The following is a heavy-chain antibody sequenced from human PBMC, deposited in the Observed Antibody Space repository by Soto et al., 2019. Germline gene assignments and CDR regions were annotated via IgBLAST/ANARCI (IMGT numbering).Heavy chain of an antibody. Sequence: EVQLLESGGGLVQPGGSLRLSCAASGFTFNNYAMSWVRQAPGKGLEWVPAITYSGESRNYADSVNGRFSISRDNSQNTLYLQLNSLRADDTAVYYCAKERSCCSSTSCYIYWYFDLWGRGTLVTVSS. CDR3: AKERSCCSSTSCYIYWYFDL. CDR1: GFTFNNYA. V-gene: IGHV3-23*01. J-gene: IGHJ2*01. D-gene: IGHD2-2*01. CDR2: ITYSGESR.